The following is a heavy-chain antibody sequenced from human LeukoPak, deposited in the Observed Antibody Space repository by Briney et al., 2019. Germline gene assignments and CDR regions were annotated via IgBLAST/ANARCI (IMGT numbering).Heavy chain of an antibody. V-gene: IGHV3-30*18. Sequence: GGSLRLSCGASGFSFSTFAMHWVRQTPDKGLEWVAVISSDGSKEIYADSVKGRFTISRDNSKNTLYLRMNSLTPEDTALYYCAKGLHTSSWYGNWFDPWGQGTLVTVSS. CDR3: AKGLHTSSWYGNWFDP. CDR1: GFSFSTFA. CDR2: ISSDGSKE. D-gene: IGHD2-15*01. J-gene: IGHJ5*02.